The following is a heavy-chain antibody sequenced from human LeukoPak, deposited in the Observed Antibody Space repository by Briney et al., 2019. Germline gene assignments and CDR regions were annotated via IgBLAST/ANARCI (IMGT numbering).Heavy chain of an antibody. Sequence: GGSLRLSCAASGFSFSDYYMNWIRQAPGKGLEWVSYSSSSGSSTYYADSVKGRFTISRDYAKNALFLQMNSLRAEDTAVYYCTAAPNTTPGSLGHWGQGTLVTVSS. J-gene: IGHJ4*02. CDR2: SSSSGSST. CDR1: GFSFSDYY. CDR3: TAAPNTTPGSLGH. V-gene: IGHV3-11*01. D-gene: IGHD6-25*01.